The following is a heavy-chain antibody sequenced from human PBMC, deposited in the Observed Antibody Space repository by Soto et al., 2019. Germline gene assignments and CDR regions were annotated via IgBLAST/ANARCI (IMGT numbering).Heavy chain of an antibody. J-gene: IGHJ6*02. CDR2: INNSGST. CDR3: ARGLSIAGRHYYYYGMDV. CDR1: GGSISNYY. V-gene: IGHV4-59*01. D-gene: IGHD6-6*01. Sequence: SETLSLTCTVSGGSISNYYWAWIRQPPGKGLEWVGYINNSGSTNYNPSLKSRVTISVDTSKNQFSLRLSSVTAADTAVYYCARGLSIAGRHYYYYGMDVWGQGTTVTVSS.